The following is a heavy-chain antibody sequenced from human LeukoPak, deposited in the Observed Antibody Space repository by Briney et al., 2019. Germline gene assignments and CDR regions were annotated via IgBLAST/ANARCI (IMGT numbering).Heavy chain of an antibody. Sequence: GGSLRLSCAASGFSFSYYAMSWVRQAPGKGLEWVASITTTSRISYADSVKGRFTISRDNAKYSIQLQMNSLRAEDTAVYYCARAGLRYFDWTLTLDPWGQGTLVTVSS. CDR2: ITTTSRI. CDR1: GFSFSYYA. V-gene: IGHV3-69-1*01. J-gene: IGHJ5*02. CDR3: ARAGLRYFDWTLTLDP. D-gene: IGHD3-9*01.